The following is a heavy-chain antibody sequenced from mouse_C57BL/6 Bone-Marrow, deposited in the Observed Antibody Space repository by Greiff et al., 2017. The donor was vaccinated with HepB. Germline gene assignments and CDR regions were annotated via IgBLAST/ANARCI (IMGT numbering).Heavy chain of an antibody. CDR2: IYPRSGNT. Sequence: QVQLQQSGAELARPGASVKLSCKASGYTFTSYGISWVKQRTGQGLEWIGEIYPRSGNTYYNEKFKGKATLTADKSSSTAYMELRSLTSEDSAVYFCASRYYYGSSSWFAYWGQGTLVTVSA. V-gene: IGHV1-81*01. D-gene: IGHD1-1*01. CDR1: GYTFTSYG. CDR3: ASRYYYGSSSWFAY. J-gene: IGHJ3*01.